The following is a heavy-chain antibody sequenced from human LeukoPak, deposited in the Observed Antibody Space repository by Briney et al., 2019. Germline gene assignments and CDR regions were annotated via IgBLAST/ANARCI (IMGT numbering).Heavy chain of an antibody. D-gene: IGHD5-12*01. J-gene: IGHJ1*01. Sequence: PVTVSCEASGGTFSIYAISWVRQAPGEGGEWMVGIFPIFGTANYAQKFQGRVTITADESTSTAYMELSSLRSEDTAVYYCARARDSGAGARVYFQHWGQGTLVTVSS. V-gene: IGHV1-69*01. CDR2: IFPIFGTA. CDR3: ARARDSGAGARVYFQH. CDR1: GGTFSIYA.